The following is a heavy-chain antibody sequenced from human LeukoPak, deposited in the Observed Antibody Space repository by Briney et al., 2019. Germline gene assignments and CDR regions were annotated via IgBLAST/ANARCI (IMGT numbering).Heavy chain of an antibody. CDR3: TRLVLAGPEIAFDI. CDR2: IRSKANSYAT. D-gene: IGHD6-19*01. CDR1: EFTFSGSA. Sequence: GGSLRLSCAASEFTFSGSAMHWVRQASGKGLEWVGRIRSKANSYATAYAASVKGRFTISRDDSKNTAYLQMNSLKTEDTAVYYCTRLVLAGPEIAFDIWGQGTMVTASS. V-gene: IGHV3-73*01. J-gene: IGHJ3*02.